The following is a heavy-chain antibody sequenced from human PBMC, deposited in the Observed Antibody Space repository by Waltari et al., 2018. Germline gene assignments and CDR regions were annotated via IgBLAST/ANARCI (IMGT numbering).Heavy chain of an antibody. CDR1: GYPFTSYA. V-gene: IGHV1-3*01. Sequence: QVQLVQSGAEVKKPGASVKVSCKASGYPFTSYAMHWVPQAPGQRLEWMGWINAGNGNTKYSQKFQGRVTITRDTSASTAYMELSSLRSEDTAVYYCARGPTYSSSWYRHWYFDLWGRGTLVTVSS. D-gene: IGHD6-13*01. CDR2: INAGNGNT. J-gene: IGHJ2*01. CDR3: ARGPTYSSSWYRHWYFDL.